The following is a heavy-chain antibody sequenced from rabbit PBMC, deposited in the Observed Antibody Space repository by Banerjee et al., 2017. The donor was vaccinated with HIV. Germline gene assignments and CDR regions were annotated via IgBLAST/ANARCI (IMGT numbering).Heavy chain of an antibody. CDR3: ARPNYGVHNYGDL. CDR2: ITYRGST. D-gene: IGHD6-1*01. V-gene: IGHV1S43*01. J-gene: IGHJ4*01. Sequence: QEQLKESGGGLVQPGGSLKLSCKASGFDFSSYAITWVRQAPGKGLEYIGYITYRGSTWYASWVNGRFTISRSTSLNTVDLKMTSLTAADTATYFCARPNYGVHNYGDLWGPGTLVTVS. CDR1: GFDFSSYA.